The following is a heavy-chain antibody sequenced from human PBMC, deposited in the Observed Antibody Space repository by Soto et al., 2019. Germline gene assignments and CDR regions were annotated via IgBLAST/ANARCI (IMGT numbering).Heavy chain of an antibody. J-gene: IGHJ6*02. V-gene: IGHV3-23*01. CDR3: VRKISYSIKVGFFGMEV. CDR2: IDESGGNT. D-gene: IGHD6-13*01. CDR1: GFTFASYA. Sequence: PGGSLKLSCEPSGFTFASYAMRWVRQAPGRGLEWVSIIDESGGNTYYADSVKGRFTISRDNSKNTLFLQMNSLRGEDTATYYCVRKISYSIKVGFFGMEVWGQGT.